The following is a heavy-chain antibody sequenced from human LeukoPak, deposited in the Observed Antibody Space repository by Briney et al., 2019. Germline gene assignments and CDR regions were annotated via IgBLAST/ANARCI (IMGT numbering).Heavy chain of an antibody. CDR3: ARARSSGSSYFDH. V-gene: IGHV4-34*01. CDR2: INHSGST. CDR1: GGSFSGYY. Sequence: SETLSLTCAVYGGSFSGYYWSWIRQPPGKGLEWIGEINHSGSTNYNPSLKSRVTISVDTSKNQFSLKLSSVTAADTAVYYCARARSSGSSYFDHWGQGTLVTVSS. D-gene: IGHD6-19*01. J-gene: IGHJ4*02.